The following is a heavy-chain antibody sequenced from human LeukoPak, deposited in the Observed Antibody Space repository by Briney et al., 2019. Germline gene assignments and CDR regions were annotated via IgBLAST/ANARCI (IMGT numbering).Heavy chain of an antibody. Sequence: GGSLRLSCAASGFTFSSYAMSWVRQAPGKGLEWVAVISYDGSNKYCADSVKGRFTISRDNSKSTLYLQMNSLRAEDTAVYYCAKDVAGWGQGTLVTVSS. CDR1: GFTFSSYA. CDR3: AKDVAG. V-gene: IGHV3-30*04. J-gene: IGHJ4*02. D-gene: IGHD1-1*01. CDR2: ISYDGSNK.